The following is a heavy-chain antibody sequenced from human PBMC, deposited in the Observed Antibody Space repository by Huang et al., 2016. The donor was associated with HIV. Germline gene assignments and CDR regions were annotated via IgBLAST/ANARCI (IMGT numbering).Heavy chain of an antibody. J-gene: IGHJ6*04. Sequence: QVQLVQSGAEVKKPGAFVRVSCTASGYTFTTYYMHWVRQAPGQGLDWMGIINSIGGSTTYAQKFQGRVTMTRDTSTSTVYMELSNLRSEDTAVYYCARERRGFGMDVWGKGTTVTVSS. CDR3: ARERRGFGMDV. CDR1: GYTFTTYY. CDR2: INSIGGST. V-gene: IGHV1-46*03.